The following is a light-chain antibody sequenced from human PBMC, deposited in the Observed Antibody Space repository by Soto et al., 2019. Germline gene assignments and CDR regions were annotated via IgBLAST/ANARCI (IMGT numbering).Light chain of an antibody. Sequence: AIQMTQSPSSLSASVGDRVTITCRASQAITNDLGWFQQKPGKAPKLLIYAASHLQSGVPSRFSGSGSDTDFTLTISSLQPEDFATYYCLQDYNYPRTFGQGTNVEL. J-gene: IGKJ1*01. CDR1: QAITND. V-gene: IGKV1-6*01. CDR3: LQDYNYPRT. CDR2: AAS.